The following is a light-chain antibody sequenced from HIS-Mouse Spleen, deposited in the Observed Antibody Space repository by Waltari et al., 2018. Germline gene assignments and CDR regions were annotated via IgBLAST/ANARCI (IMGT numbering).Light chain of an antibody. CDR3: QQYGSSPRT. V-gene: IGKV3-20*01. CDR2: GAS. Sequence: EIVLTQFPGTLSLSPGVRATLSCRASQSVSSSYLAWYQQKPVQAPRLLTYGASSRATGIPDRFSGSGSETDFTLTISRLEPEDFAVYYCQQYGSSPRTFGQGTKLEIK. CDR1: QSVSSSY. J-gene: IGKJ2*01.